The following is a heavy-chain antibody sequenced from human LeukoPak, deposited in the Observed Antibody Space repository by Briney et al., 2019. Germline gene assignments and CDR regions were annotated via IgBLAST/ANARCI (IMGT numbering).Heavy chain of an antibody. V-gene: IGHV1-69*04. D-gene: IGHD5-24*01. CDR2: IIPIFGIA. J-gene: IGHJ3*02. CDR1: GGTFSSYA. CDR3: ARATGAFDI. Sequence: GASVKVSCKASGGTFSSYAISWVRQAPGQGLEWMGRIIPIFGIANYAQKFQCRVTITADKSTSTAYMELSSLRSEDTAVYYCARATGAFDIWGQGTMVTVSS.